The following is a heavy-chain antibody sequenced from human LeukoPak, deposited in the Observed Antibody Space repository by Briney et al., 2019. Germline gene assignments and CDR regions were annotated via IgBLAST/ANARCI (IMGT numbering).Heavy chain of an antibody. CDR1: GGSISSSNW. CDR3: ARVIAVAGHRALDY. Sequence: SETLSLTCAVSGGSISSSNWWSWVRQPPGKGLEWIGEIYHSGSTYYNPSLKSRVTISVDRSKNQFSLKLSSVTAADTAVYYCARVIAVAGHRALDYWGQGTLVTVSS. CDR2: IYHSGST. D-gene: IGHD6-19*01. J-gene: IGHJ4*02. V-gene: IGHV4-4*02.